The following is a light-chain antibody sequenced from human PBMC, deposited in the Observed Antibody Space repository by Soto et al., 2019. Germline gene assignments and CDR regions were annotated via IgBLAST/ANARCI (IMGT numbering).Light chain of an antibody. V-gene: IGLV1-40*01. J-gene: IGLJ1*01. CDR1: SSNIGAGYD. CDR3: QSYDSSLSGSV. CDR2: GNS. Sequence: QPVLTPPSPMSWAPAQRIPISCSGSSSNIGAGYDVHWYQQLPGTAPKRLMYGNSNRPSGVPDRFSGSKSGTSASLAITGFEAEDEADYYCQSYDSSLSGSVFGTGTKVTVL.